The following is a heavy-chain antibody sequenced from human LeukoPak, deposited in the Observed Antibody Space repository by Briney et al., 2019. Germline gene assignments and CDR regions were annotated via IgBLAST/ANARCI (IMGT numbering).Heavy chain of an antibody. J-gene: IGHJ5*02. CDR3: ARFGESNWFDP. CDR2: IYYSGST. CDR1: GGSISSYY. D-gene: IGHD3-10*01. Sequence: SETLSLTCTVSGGSISSYYWSWIRQPPGKGLEWIGYIYYSGSTNYNPSLKSRVTISVDKSKNQFSLKLSSVTAADTAVYYCARFGESNWFDPWGQGTLVTVSS. V-gene: IGHV4-59*12.